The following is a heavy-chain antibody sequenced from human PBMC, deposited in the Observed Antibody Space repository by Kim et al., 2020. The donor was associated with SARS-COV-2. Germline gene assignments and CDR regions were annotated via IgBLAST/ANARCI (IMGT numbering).Heavy chain of an antibody. V-gene: IGHV4-39*01. Sequence: SETLSLTCTVSGGSISSSSYYWGWIRQPPGKGLEWIGSIYYSGSTYYNPSLKSRVTISVDTSKNQFSLKLSSVTAADTAVYYCARTSNQRTTDYYGMDVWGQGTTVTVSS. CDR2: IYYSGST. CDR3: ARTSNQRTTDYYGMDV. CDR1: GGSISSSSYY. D-gene: IGHD6-6*01. J-gene: IGHJ6*02.